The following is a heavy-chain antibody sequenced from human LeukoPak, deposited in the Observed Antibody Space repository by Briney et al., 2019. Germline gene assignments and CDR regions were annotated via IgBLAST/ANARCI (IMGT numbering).Heavy chain of an antibody. CDR2: ISRSARTT. D-gene: IGHD6-19*01. CDR3: ARENLIAVAGVIDY. V-gene: IGHV3-48*03. CDR1: EFTFSSFE. J-gene: IGHJ4*02. Sequence: GGSLRLSCAASEFTFSSFEMNWVRQAPGKGLEWISYISRSARTTYYADSVKGRFTISRDNAKNSLYLQMNSLRAEDTAVYYCARENLIAVAGVIDYWGQGTLVTVSS.